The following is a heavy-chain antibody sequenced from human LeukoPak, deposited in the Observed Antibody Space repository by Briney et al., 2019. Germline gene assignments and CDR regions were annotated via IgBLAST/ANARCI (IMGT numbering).Heavy chain of an antibody. J-gene: IGHJ4*02. CDR3: ARVFAGRFWSGSQWPFDY. CDR2: ISSSSSYI. V-gene: IGHV3-21*01. CDR1: GFTFSSYS. D-gene: IGHD3-3*01. Sequence: GGSLRLSCAASGFTFSSYSMNWVRQAPGKGLEWVSSISSSSSYIYYADSVKGRFTISRDDAKNSLYLQMNSLRAEDTAVYYCARVFAGRFWSGSQWPFDYWGQGTLVTVSS.